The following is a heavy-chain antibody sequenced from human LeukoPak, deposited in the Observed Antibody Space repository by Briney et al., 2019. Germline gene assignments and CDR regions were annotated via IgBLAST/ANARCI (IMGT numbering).Heavy chain of an antibody. D-gene: IGHD3-3*01. CDR1: GGSFTDYY. J-gene: IGHJ2*01. Sequence: SETLSLTCAVYGGSFTDYYWVWVRQTPGKGLEWIGEINHSGSTNYNPSLKSRLTISVDTSKNQFSLNLSSVTAADTAVFYCARHRGVADYDFWSGYSYWYFDLWGRGTLVTVSS. V-gene: IGHV4-34*01. CDR3: ARHRGVADYDFWSGYSYWYFDL. CDR2: INHSGST.